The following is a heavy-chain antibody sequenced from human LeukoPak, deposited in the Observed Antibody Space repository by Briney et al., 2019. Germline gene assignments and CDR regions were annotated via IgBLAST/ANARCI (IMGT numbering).Heavy chain of an antibody. Sequence: SDPLTLPCTLSIGPISSCHDHWAWIRKPPAKVLQCVGGIYYSGGTYYNPSLKSRVTISVDTSKNQFSLKLSSVTAADTAVYYCARLDGKVEMAIDYWGQGTQVTVSS. J-gene: IGHJ4*02. CDR3: ARLDGKVEMAIDY. CDR2: IYYSGGT. CDR1: IGPISSCHDH. D-gene: IGHD5-24*01. V-gene: IGHV4-39*01.